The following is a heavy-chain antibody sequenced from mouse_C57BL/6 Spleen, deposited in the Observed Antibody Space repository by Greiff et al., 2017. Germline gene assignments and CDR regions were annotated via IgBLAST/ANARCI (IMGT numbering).Heavy chain of an antibody. CDR3: AGPYCDSSGAYYWFAY. Sequence: QVQLQQSGAELVRPGASVTLSCKASGYTFTDYEMHWVKQTPVHGLEWIGAIDPDTGGTAYNQQFKGKATLTADKSSSTTYMELRSLTSEDSAVYYCAGPYCDSSGAYYWFAYWGQGTLVTVSA. CDR1: GYTFTDYE. J-gene: IGHJ3*01. CDR2: IDPDTGGT. D-gene: IGHD1-1*01. V-gene: IGHV1-15*01.